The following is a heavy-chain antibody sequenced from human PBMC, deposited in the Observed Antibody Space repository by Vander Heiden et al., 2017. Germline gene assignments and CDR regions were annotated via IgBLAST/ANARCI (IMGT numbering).Heavy chain of an antibody. V-gene: IGHV4-34*01. CDR2: VDHGGSV. CDR1: VGSFNDYS. D-gene: IGHD1-1*01. J-gene: IGHJ3*02. CDR3: ARGDRQQKNEAFDI. Sequence: QAQLQQWGAGLLTPSETLSLTCAVYVGSFNDYSWNWIRQPPGKGLEWIGRVDHGGSVKYNPSLKSRVTISVDTSKNQFSLKLTSVTASDTALYFCARGDRQQKNEAFDIWGQGTLVSVAS.